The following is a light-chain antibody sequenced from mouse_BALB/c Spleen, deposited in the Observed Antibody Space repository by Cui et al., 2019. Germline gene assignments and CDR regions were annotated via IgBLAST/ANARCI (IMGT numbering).Light chain of an antibody. CDR2: DAS. Sequence: IVMTQSPATLSVTPGDRVSLSCSTSQSISDYLPWYQQKSHESPRLLIKDASQFISGIPSRFSGLGTGSDFTLSINSVEPEDFGVYYCQNGHSFPYTFGGGTKLEIK. CDR3: QNGHSFPYT. V-gene: IGKV5-39*01. CDR1: QSISDY. J-gene: IGKJ2*01.